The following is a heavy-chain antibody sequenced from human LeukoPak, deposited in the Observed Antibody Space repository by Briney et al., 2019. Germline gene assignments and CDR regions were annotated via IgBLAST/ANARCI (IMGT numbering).Heavy chain of an antibody. Sequence: GGSLRLSCAASGFTFSDYWMHWVRQTPEKGLMWVSKINSDGSGPQYAESVKGRFTISRDNAKNTLYLQMNSLRAEDTAVYYGARDVNGLGDTWGQGALVTVSS. CDR1: GFTFSDYW. D-gene: IGHD2-8*01. J-gene: IGHJ5*02. CDR3: ARDVNGLGDT. CDR2: INSDGSGP. V-gene: IGHV3-74*03.